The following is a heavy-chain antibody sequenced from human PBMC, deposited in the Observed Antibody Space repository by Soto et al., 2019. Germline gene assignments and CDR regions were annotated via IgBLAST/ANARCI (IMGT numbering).Heavy chain of an antibody. CDR1: GASISGSYYY. D-gene: IGHD1-20*01. CDR3: ATSQKGYNWNYFDH. CDR2: VFYTGFT. Sequence: SETLSLTCAVSGASISGSYYYWAWLRQSPGKGPEWIGSVFYTGFTSYNPSLESRVSVSVDTSKSQFSLKLSAVTAADTAVYYCATSQKGYNWNYFDHWGQGALVAVSS. J-gene: IGHJ4*02. V-gene: IGHV4-39*01.